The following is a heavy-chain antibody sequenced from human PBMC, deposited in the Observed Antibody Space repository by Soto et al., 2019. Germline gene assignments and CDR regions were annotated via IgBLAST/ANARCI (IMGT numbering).Heavy chain of an antibody. CDR3: ASWGDYGISRAFDI. J-gene: IGHJ3*02. CDR1: GFTFSSYS. CDR2: ISSSSSYI. V-gene: IGHV3-21*01. D-gene: IGHD4-17*01. Sequence: GGSLRLSCAASGFTFSSYSMNWVRQAPGKGLEWVSSISSSSSYIYYADTVKGRFTVSRDNAKNSLYLQMNSLRAEDTAVYYCASWGDYGISRAFDIWGQGTMVTVSS.